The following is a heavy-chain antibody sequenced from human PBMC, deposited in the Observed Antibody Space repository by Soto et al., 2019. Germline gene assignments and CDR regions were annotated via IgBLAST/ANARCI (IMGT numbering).Heavy chain of an antibody. D-gene: IGHD4-4*01. V-gene: IGHV3-64*01. Sequence: SLRLSCAASGFTFSSYAMHWVRQAPGKGLEYVSAISSNGGSTYYANSVKGRFTISRDNSKNTLYLQMGSLRAEDIAVYYCARVASDYLNSLDNWGQGILVTVSS. CDR3: ARVASDYLNSLDN. CDR2: ISSNGGST. CDR1: GFTFSSYA. J-gene: IGHJ4*02.